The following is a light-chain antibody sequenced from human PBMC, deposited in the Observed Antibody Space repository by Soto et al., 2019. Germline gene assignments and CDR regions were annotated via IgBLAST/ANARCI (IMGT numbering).Light chain of an antibody. CDR2: GAS. V-gene: IGKV3-20*01. CDR1: QSISNNY. CDR3: QQDRLAPFA. J-gene: IGKJ3*01. Sequence: EIVLTQSPGTLSLSPGERATLSCRASQSISNNYLAWYQQKPGQAPRLLIYGASSRATGIPDRFSGSGSGTDFTLTISRLEHEDFATYYCQQDRLAPFAFGPGTKVDIK.